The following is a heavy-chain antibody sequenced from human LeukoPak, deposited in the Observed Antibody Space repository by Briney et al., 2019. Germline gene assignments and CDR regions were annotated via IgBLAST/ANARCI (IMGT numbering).Heavy chain of an antibody. Sequence: GGSLRLSCAASGFTFSTYAMSWVRQAPGKGLEWVSAISGSGATTYFADSVKGRFTISRDNSKNTLYLQMDSLRAEDTAVYYCAKDQVWTGRFLEWLRSDYWGQGTLVTVSS. J-gene: IGHJ4*02. CDR3: AKDQVWTGRFLEWLRSDY. CDR2: ISGSGATT. CDR1: GFTFSTYA. V-gene: IGHV3-23*01. D-gene: IGHD3-3*01.